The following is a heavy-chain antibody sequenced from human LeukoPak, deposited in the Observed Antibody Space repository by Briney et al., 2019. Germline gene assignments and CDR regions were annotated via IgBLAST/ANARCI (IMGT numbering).Heavy chain of an antibody. CDR2: IYYSGGT. CDR3: ARHPGPGATQHH. J-gene: IGHJ5*02. CDR1: GGSISSYY. Sequence: NPSETLSLTCTVSGGSISSYYWSWIRQPPGKGLEWIGYIYYSGGTNYNPSLKSRVTISVDTSKNQFSLKLSSVTAADTAVYYCARHPGPGATQHHWGQGTLVTVSS. V-gene: IGHV4-59*08. D-gene: IGHD1-26*01.